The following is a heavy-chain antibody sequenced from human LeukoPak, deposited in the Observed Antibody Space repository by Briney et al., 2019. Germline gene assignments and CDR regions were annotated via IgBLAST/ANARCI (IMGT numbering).Heavy chain of an antibody. J-gene: IGHJ4*02. V-gene: IGHV4-34*01. CDR1: GGSFSGYY. Sequence: SETLSLTCAVYGGSFSGYYWSWIRQPPGKGLEWFGEINHSGSTNYNPSLKSRVTISVDTSKNQFSLKLSSVTAADTAVYYCASLRSGWRDYWGQGTLVTVSS. CDR2: INHSGST. CDR3: ASLRSGWRDY. D-gene: IGHD6-19*01.